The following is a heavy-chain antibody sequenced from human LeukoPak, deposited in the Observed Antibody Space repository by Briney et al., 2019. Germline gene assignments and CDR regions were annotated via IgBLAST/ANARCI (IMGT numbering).Heavy chain of an antibody. CDR1: GGSFSGYY. CDR3: ARDRGYYDSSGYSD. D-gene: IGHD3-22*01. Sequence: SETLSLTCAVYGGSFSGYYWSWIRQPPGKGLEWIGEINHSGSTNYNPSLKSRVTISADTSKNQFSLKLSSVTAADTAVYYCARDRGYYDSSGYSDWGQGTLVTVSS. J-gene: IGHJ4*02. V-gene: IGHV4-34*01. CDR2: INHSGST.